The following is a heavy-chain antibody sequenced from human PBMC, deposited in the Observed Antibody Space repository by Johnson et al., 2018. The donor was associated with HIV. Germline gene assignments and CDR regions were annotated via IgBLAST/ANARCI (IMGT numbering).Heavy chain of an antibody. J-gene: IGHJ3*02. V-gene: IGHV3-38-3*01. CDR2: ISGGST. Sequence: EVQLVESGGGLVQPGGSLRLSCAASGFTFSSYAMSWVRQAPGKGLEWVSAISGGSTYYADSRKGRFTISRDNSKNTLHLQMNSLRAEDTAVYYCAREGKYLAGAEDAFDIWGQGTMVTVSS. D-gene: IGHD2/OR15-2a*01. CDR3: AREGKYLAGAEDAFDI. CDR1: GFTFSSYA.